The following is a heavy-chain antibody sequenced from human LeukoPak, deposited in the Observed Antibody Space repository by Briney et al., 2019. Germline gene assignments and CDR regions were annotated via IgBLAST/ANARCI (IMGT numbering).Heavy chain of an antibody. D-gene: IGHD6-13*01. Sequence: SETLSLTCTVSGGSISSYYWSWIRQPPGKGLEGIGYIYYSGSTNYNPSLKSRVTISVDTSKNQFSLKLSSVTAADTAVYYCARVSAAGTLDYWYFDLWGRGTLVTVSS. V-gene: IGHV4-59*01. CDR2: IYYSGST. J-gene: IGHJ2*01. CDR3: ARVSAAGTLDYWYFDL. CDR1: GGSISSYY.